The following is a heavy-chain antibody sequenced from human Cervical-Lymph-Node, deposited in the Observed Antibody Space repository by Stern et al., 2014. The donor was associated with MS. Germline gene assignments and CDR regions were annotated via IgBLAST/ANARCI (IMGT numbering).Heavy chain of an antibody. CDR1: GFTFTSSA. J-gene: IGHJ3*02. Sequence: QLVQSGPEVKKPGTSVKVSCKASGFTFTSSAVQWVRQARGQRLEWIGWLVLGSGNTNYAQKFQERVTITRDMSTSTAYMELSSLRSEDTAVYYCAAEPNYYDSSGSDAFDIWGQGTMVTVSS. CDR3: AAEPNYYDSSGSDAFDI. V-gene: IGHV1-58*01. CDR2: LVLGSGNT. D-gene: IGHD3-22*01.